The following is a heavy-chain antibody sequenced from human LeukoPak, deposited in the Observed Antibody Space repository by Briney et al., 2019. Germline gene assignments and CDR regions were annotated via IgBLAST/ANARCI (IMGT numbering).Heavy chain of an antibody. Sequence: GASVKVSCKASGYTFTGYYMHWVRQAPGQGLEWMGWINPNSGGTNYAQKFQGRVTMTRDTSISTAYMELSRLRSDDTAVYYCARGALGITMVRGVIYYFDYWGQGTLVTVSS. CDR1: GYTFTGYY. D-gene: IGHD3-10*01. CDR3: ARGALGITMVRGVIYYFDY. V-gene: IGHV1-2*02. CDR2: INPNSGGT. J-gene: IGHJ4*02.